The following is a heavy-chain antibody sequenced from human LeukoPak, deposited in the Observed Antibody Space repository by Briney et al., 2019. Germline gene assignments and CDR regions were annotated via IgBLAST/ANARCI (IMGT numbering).Heavy chain of an antibody. D-gene: IGHD6-19*01. V-gene: IGHV4-59*01. CDR3: ARASTVIVVAPDAFDI. CDR1: GGSISSYY. J-gene: IGHJ3*02. CDR2: IYYSGST. Sequence: SETLSLTCTVSGGSISSYYWSWIRQPPSKELEGIGYIYYSGSTNYNPSLKSRVTISVDTSKNQFSLKLSSVTAADTAVYYCARASTVIVVAPDAFDIWGQGTMVSLSS.